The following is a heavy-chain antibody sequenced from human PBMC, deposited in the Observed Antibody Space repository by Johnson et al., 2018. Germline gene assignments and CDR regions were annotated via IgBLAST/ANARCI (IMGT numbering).Heavy chain of an antibody. J-gene: IGHJ6*03. V-gene: IGHV3-30*18. CDR1: GFTFSHYG. D-gene: IGHD1-1*01. Sequence: QVQLVESGGGVVQPGRSLRVSCAASGFTFSHYGMHWVRQAAGKGLEWLAFISYDGSNKDYADYVKGRFTISRDKTKNTLYLQMNSLRAEDTAVYFCAKGSDYNCDFEKCYSFMDVWGTGTTVIVSS. CDR2: ISYDGSNK. CDR3: AKGSDYNCDFEKCYSFMDV.